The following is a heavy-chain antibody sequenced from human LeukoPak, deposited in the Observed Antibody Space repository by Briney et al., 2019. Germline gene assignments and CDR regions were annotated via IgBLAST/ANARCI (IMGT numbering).Heavy chain of an antibody. J-gene: IGHJ4*02. CDR1: GFTFSGSA. V-gene: IGHV3-73*01. Sequence: PGGSLRLSCAASGFTFSGSAMHWVRQASGKGLEWVGRIRSKANSYATAYAASVKGRFTISRDDSKNTAYLQMNSLKTEDTAVYYCTSVAAAFDFWGQGTLVTVSS. D-gene: IGHD6-13*01. CDR2: IRSKANSYAT. CDR3: TSVAAAFDF.